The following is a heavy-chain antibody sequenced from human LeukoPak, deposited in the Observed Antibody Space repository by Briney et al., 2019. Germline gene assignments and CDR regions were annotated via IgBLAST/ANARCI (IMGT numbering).Heavy chain of an antibody. V-gene: IGHV3-23*01. J-gene: IGHJ5*02. CDR3: AREIPYGDADL. D-gene: IGHD4-17*01. CDR1: GFTFSSYA. CDR2: ISGSGGST. Sequence: GGSLRLSCTASGFTFSSYAMSWVRQAPGKGLEWVSAISGSGGSTYYADSVKGRFTISRDNARNSLYLEMNSLTGEDTGVYYCAREIPYGDADLWGQGTLVIVSS.